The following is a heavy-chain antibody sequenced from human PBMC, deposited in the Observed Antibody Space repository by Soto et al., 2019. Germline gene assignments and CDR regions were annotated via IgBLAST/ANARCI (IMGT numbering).Heavy chain of an antibody. CDR1: GFTFGDYA. CDR3: ARVSLGYSNGGGIGH. V-gene: IGHV3-30-3*01. CDR2: ISYDGAGK. J-gene: IGHJ4*02. Sequence: GGSLRLSCAASGFTFGDYAMHWVRQAPGKGLEWVAVISYDGAGKYYTDSGKGRFTISRDDSRATLYLQMNSLRVEDTAMYFCARVSLGYSNGGGIGHWGQGTLVTVSS. D-gene: IGHD5-18*01.